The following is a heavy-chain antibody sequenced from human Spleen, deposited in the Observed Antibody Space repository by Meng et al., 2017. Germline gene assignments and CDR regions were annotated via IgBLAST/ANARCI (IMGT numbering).Heavy chain of an antibody. CDR2: IYYSGIT. CDR3: ARESPTYYYDSSGFR. CDR1: CGFSMQCSSV. J-gene: IGHJ4*02. Sequence: TVSHTRAVLCGFSMQCSSVWSLIGLLTGKVLEWMGYIYYSGITNYNPSLKSRVTISVDTSKNQFSLKLSSVTAADTAVYYWARESPTYYYDSSGFRWGQGTLVTVSS. V-gene: IGHV4-61*01. D-gene: IGHD3-22*01.